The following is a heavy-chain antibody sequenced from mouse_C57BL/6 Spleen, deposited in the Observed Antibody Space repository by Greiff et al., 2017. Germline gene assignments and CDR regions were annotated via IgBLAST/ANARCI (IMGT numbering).Heavy chain of an antibody. CDR1: GYTFTSYW. CDR2: IHPNSGST. V-gene: IGHV1-64*01. CDR3: ARWGLDSNYPFDY. Sequence: QVQLQQPGAELVKPGDSVKLSCKASGYTFTSYWMHWVKQRPGQGLEWIGMIHPNSGSTNYNEKFKSKATLTVDKSSSTAYMQLSSLTSEDAAVYYCARWGLDSNYPFDYWGQGTTLTVSS. D-gene: IGHD2-5*01. J-gene: IGHJ2*01.